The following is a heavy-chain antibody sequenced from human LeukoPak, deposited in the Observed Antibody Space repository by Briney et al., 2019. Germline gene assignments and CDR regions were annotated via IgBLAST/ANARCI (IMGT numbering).Heavy chain of an antibody. V-gene: IGHV3-33*01. CDR2: LWFDGSNE. J-gene: IGHJ5*02. Sequence: GGSLRLSCAASGFRFNSYGMHWVRQAPGKGLEWVAVLWFDGSNEYYADSVKGRFTVSRDNYKSMLYLQMNSLRAEDTAVYYCARTVEYSSSWFPNNWFDPWGQGTLVTVSS. CDR1: GFRFNSYG. D-gene: IGHD6-13*01. CDR3: ARTVEYSSSWFPNNWFDP.